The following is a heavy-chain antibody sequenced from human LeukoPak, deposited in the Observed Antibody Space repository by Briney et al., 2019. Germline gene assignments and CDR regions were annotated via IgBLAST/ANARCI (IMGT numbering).Heavy chain of an antibody. D-gene: IGHD2-15*01. J-gene: IGHJ4*02. Sequence: GASVKVSCKAAGYTFTNYYMQWVRQAVGQGLEWMGIINPRDGSTSYAQKFQGRVTVTRDTSTSTVYMELSSLRSEDTAVYYCARVYCSGGSCYEFDFWGRGTLVTVSS. CDR1: GYTFTNYY. V-gene: IGHV1-46*03. CDR3: ARVYCSGGSCYEFDF. CDR2: INPRDGST.